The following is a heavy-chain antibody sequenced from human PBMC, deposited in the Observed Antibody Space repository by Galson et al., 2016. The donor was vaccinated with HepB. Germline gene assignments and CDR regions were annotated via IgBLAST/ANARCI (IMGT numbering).Heavy chain of an antibody. J-gene: IGHJ6*02. D-gene: IGHD3-3*01. Sequence: ETLSLTCTVSGGSILNYYWSWIRQPPGKGLEWIGYIFYIGSTNYNPSLKSRVTISVDTSKNQFSLKLSSVTAADTAVYYCARHDRIYDVWSGSPYDYGMDVWGQGTTFTVSS. CDR1: GGSILNYY. CDR3: ARHDRIYDVWSGSPYDYGMDV. CDR2: IFYIGST. V-gene: IGHV4-59*08.